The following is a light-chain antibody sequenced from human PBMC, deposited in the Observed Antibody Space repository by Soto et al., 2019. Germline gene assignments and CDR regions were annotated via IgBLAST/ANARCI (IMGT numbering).Light chain of an antibody. V-gene: IGKV3-15*01. J-gene: IGKJ2*01. CDR2: GAS. Sequence: EIVMTQSPATVSVSPGERATLSCRASQSVGNNLAWYQQKPGQAPSLFIFGASVRATGVPDRFSGSGSGTEFTLSISNLQSEDSAVYYCQQYESWPPLFTFGQGTKVDNK. CDR1: QSVGNN. CDR3: QQYESWPPLFT.